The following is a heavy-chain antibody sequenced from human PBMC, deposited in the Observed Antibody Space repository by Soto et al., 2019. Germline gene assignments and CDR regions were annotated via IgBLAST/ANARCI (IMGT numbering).Heavy chain of an antibody. J-gene: IGHJ5*02. Sequence: QVQLVQSGAEVKKPGSSVKVSCKASGGTFSSYAISWVRQAPGQGLEWMGGIIPIFGTANYAQKFQGSVTSTADKSTSTAYVELSSLRSEDTAVNYCARQGIAARGGWFDPWRQRSLVTVST. CDR2: IIPIFGTA. CDR3: ARQGIAARGGWFDP. CDR1: GGTFSSYA. V-gene: IGHV1-69*06. D-gene: IGHD6-6*01.